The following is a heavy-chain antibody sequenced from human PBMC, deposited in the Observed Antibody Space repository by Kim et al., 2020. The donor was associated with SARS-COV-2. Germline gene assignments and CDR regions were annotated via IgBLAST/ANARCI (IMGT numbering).Heavy chain of an antibody. Sequence: KGRFTISRDNSKNTLYLQRNSLRAEDTAVYYCARDEGDSSGYYPRGYFQHWGQGTLVTVSS. J-gene: IGHJ1*01. CDR3: ARDEGDSSGYYPRGYFQH. V-gene: IGHV3-66*01. D-gene: IGHD3-22*01.